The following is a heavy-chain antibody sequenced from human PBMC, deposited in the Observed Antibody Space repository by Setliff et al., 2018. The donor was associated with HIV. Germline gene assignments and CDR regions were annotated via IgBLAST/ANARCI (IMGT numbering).Heavy chain of an antibody. Sequence: SETLSLTCTVYGGSISSDTYYWSWIRQHAGKGLEWIGHIYPSGSTNYNPSLKIRVTISVDTSKNQFSLKRSYVTAADTADYYCARGERSYGGNFFDYWGQGTLVTVSS. J-gene: IGHJ4*02. CDR1: GGSISSDTYY. CDR3: ARGERSYGGNFFDY. D-gene: IGHD4-17*01. V-gene: IGHV4-61*09. CDR2: IYPSGST.